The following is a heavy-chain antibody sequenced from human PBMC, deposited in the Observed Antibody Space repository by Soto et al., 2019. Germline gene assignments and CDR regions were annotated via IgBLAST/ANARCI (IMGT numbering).Heavy chain of an antibody. D-gene: IGHD2-21*02. CDR2: IIPIFGTA. CDR3: ARAREGGGDLDY. J-gene: IGHJ4*02. V-gene: IGHV1-69*12. Sequence: QVQLVQSGAEVKKPGSSVKVSSKASGGTFSSYAISWVRQAPGQGLEWMGGIIPIFGTANYAQKFQGIVTIPADESTSTAYMELSSLRADDTAVYYCARAREGGGDLDYWGQGTLVTVSS. CDR1: GGTFSSYA.